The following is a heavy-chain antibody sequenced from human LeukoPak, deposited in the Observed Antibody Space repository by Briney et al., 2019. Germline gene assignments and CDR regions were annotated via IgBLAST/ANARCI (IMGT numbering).Heavy chain of an antibody. D-gene: IGHD6-13*01. CDR2: IYSGGDT. V-gene: IGHV3-66*02. CDR1: GFTVSSNY. J-gene: IGHJ4*02. Sequence: GGSLRLSCAASGFTVSSNYMNWVRQAPGKGLEWVSIIYSGGDTYYADSVKGRFTISRDNSKNTLYLQMNSLRAEDAAVYYCTRGPGSTWYSDYWGQGTLVTVSS. CDR3: TRGPGSTWYSDY.